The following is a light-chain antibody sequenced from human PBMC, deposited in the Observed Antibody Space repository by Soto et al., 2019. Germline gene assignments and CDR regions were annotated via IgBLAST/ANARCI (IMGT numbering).Light chain of an antibody. V-gene: IGKV1-39*01. CDR1: HYVNLY. J-gene: IGKJ2*01. Sequence: DFQMTQSPSSLSASVGDRVTITCRASHYVNLYLNWYQHKPGKAPKLLIYAASSLQTGVPSRFTGGGSGTDFTLTVSGLQPVDSETYYCHQVYTFGQGAKVDIK. CDR2: AAS. CDR3: HQVYT.